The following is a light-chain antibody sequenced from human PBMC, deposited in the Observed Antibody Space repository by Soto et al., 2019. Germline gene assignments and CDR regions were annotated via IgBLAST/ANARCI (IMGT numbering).Light chain of an antibody. J-gene: IGKJ1*01. CDR1: QSISDR. Sequence: DIKMTQSPSTLSASVGDRVTITCRASQSISDRLAWYQRKPGKAPKLLLYDVSSLESGVPSRFSGSGSATEFILTINGLQPDDFATYFCQQFKSGTWTFGQGTKVDIK. V-gene: IGKV1-5*01. CDR2: DVS. CDR3: QQFKSGTWT.